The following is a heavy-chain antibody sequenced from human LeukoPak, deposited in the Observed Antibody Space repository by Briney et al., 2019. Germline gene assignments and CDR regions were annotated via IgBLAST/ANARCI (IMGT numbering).Heavy chain of an antibody. CDR2: ISGDGRSR. V-gene: IGHV3-23*01. J-gene: IGHJ4*02. CDR1: GFTFSIYA. Sequence: GGSLRLSCAASGFTFSIYAMTWVRQAPGKGLEWVSAISGDGRSRDYADSVKGRFTISRDNSKNTLYLQMNSLRATDTSLYYCAKRVGGTPEYWGLGTLVTVSS. D-gene: IGHD1-26*01. CDR3: AKRVGGTPEY.